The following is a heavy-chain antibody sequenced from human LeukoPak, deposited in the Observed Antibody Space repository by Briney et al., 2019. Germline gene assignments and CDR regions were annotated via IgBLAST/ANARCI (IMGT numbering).Heavy chain of an antibody. D-gene: IGHD2-15*01. CDR1: GYTFTSYG. V-gene: IGHV1-18*01. Sequence: ASVKVSCKASGYTFTSYGISWVRQAPGQGLEWMGWISAYNGNTNYAQKLQGRVTMTTDTSTSTAYMELRSLRSDDTAVYYCARDAASYCSGGSCQPRGHYYYYGMDAWGQGTTVTVSS. J-gene: IGHJ6*02. CDR2: ISAYNGNT. CDR3: ARDAASYCSGGSCQPRGHYYYYGMDA.